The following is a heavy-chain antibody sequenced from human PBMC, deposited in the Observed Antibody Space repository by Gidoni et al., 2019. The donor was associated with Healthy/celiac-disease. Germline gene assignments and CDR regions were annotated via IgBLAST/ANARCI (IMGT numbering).Heavy chain of an antibody. CDR3: ARRSVRDRYCSGGNCLLEEYFQH. V-gene: IGHV1-46*01. CDR2: INPRGGST. CDR1: GYTFTSSY. D-gene: IGHD2-15*01. J-gene: IGHJ1*01. Sequence: QVPLVQSGAEVKKPGASVKVSCKASGYTFTSSYIHWVRQAPGQVLEWMGIINPRGGSTSYAQKFRGRFTMTRDTSTSTVYMELSSLRSEDTAVYYCARRSVRDRYCSGGNCLLEEYFQHWGQGTLVTVSP.